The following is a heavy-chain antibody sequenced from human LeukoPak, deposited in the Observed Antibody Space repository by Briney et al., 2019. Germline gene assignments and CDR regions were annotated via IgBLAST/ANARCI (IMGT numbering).Heavy chain of an antibody. CDR3: ARHSGYSGYDFDY. D-gene: IGHD5-12*01. CDR1: GGSISSSSYY. CDR2: IYYSGST. Sequence: SETLSLTCTVSGGSISSSSYYWGWIRQPPGKGLEWIGSIYYSGSTYYNPSLKSRVTISVDTPKNQFSLKLSSVTAADTAVYYCARHSGYSGYDFDYWGQGTLVTVSS. J-gene: IGHJ4*02. V-gene: IGHV4-39*01.